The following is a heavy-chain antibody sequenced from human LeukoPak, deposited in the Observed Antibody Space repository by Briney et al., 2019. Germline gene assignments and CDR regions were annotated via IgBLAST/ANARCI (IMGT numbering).Heavy chain of an antibody. V-gene: IGHV4-4*02. CDR2: IYHSGST. CDR1: GGSISSSNW. J-gene: IGHJ4*02. Sequence: SETLSLTCAVSGGSISSSNWWSWVRQPPGKGLEWIGEIYHSGSTNYNPSLKSRATISVDKSKNQFSLKLSSVTAADTAVYYCARNGGNSDFDYWGQGILVTVSS. D-gene: IGHD4-23*01. CDR3: ARNGGNSDFDY.